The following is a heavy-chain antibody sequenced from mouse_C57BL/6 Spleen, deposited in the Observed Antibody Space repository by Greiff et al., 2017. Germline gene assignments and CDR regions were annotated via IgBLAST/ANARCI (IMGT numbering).Heavy chain of an antibody. CDR3: TTYTTVVAGAMDY. J-gene: IGHJ4*01. Sequence: VQLQQSGAELVRPGASVKLSCTASGFNIKDDYMHWVKQRPEQGLEWIGWIDPENGDTEDASKFQGKATITADTSSNTAYLQLSSLTSEDTAVYYCTTYTTVVAGAMDYWGQGTSVTVSS. CDR1: GFNIKDDY. D-gene: IGHD1-1*01. V-gene: IGHV14-4*01. CDR2: IDPENGDT.